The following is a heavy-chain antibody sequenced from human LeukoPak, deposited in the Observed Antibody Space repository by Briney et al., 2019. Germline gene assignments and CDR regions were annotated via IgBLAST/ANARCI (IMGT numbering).Heavy chain of an antibody. CDR3: ARGRPGIQLWLPEFDY. CDR1: GGSISSGSYY. CDR2: IYTSGST. D-gene: IGHD5-18*01. Sequence: SQTLSLTCTVSGGSISSGSYYWSWIRQPAGKGLEWIGRIYTSGSTNYNPSLKSRVTISVDRSKNQFSLKLSSVTAADTAVYYCARGRPGIQLWLPEFDYWGQGTLVTVSS. V-gene: IGHV4-61*02. J-gene: IGHJ4*02.